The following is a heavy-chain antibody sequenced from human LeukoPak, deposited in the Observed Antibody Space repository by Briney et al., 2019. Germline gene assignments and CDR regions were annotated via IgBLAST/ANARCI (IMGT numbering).Heavy chain of an antibody. Sequence: SETLSLTCAVYGGSFSGYYWSWIWQPPGKGLEWIGYIYYSGSTNYNPSLKSRVTISVDTSKNQFSLKLSSVTAADTAVYYCATTYYDILTGSSWFDPWGQGTLVTVSS. J-gene: IGHJ5*02. CDR2: IYYSGST. V-gene: IGHV4-59*08. CDR3: ATTYYDILTGSSWFDP. CDR1: GGSFSGYY. D-gene: IGHD3-9*01.